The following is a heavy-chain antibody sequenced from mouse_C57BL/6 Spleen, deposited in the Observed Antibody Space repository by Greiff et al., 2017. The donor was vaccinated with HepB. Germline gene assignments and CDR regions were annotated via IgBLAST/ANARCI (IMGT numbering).Heavy chain of an antibody. CDR1: GYTFTDYY. J-gene: IGHJ3*01. Sequence: VQLQQSGPELVKPGASVKISCKASGYTFTDYYMNWVKQSHGKSLEWIGDINPNNGGTSYNQKFKGKATLTVDKSSSTAYMELRSLTSEDSAVYYCARERLYYGRGFAYWGQGTLVTVSA. D-gene: IGHD1-1*01. CDR2: INPNNGGT. CDR3: ARERLYYGRGFAY. V-gene: IGHV1-26*01.